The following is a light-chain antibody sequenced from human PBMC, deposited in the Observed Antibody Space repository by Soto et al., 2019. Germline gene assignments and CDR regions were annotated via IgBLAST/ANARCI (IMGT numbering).Light chain of an antibody. CDR2: EDI. CDR3: SSYTSSSTPRVV. J-gene: IGLJ2*01. V-gene: IGLV2-14*01. Sequence: QSALTQPASVSGSPGQSITISCTGTSSDVGGYNYVSWYQQHPGKAPKLMIYEDINRPSGVSNRFSGSKSGNTASLTISGLQAEDEADYYCSSYTSSSTPRVVFGGGTKLTVL. CDR1: SSDVGGYNY.